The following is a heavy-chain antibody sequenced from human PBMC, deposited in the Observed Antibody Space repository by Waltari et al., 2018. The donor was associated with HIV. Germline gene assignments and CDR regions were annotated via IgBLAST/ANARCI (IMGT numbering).Heavy chain of an antibody. D-gene: IGHD7-27*01. V-gene: IGHV3-7*01. Sequence: EVQLVESGGGLVQPGGSLRLSCAASGFPLSSYWMRWVRQAPGKGLEWVANIKQDGSEKYYVDSVKGRFTISRDNAKNSLYLQMNSLRAEDTAVYYCARDPGALNCWGQGTLVTVSS. J-gene: IGHJ4*02. CDR2: IKQDGSEK. CDR1: GFPLSSYW. CDR3: ARDPGALNC.